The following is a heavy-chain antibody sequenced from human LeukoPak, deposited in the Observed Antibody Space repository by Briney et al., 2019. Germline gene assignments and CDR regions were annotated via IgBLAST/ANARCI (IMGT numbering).Heavy chain of an antibody. J-gene: IGHJ3*02. CDR3: ARDYEELLVNYAFDI. V-gene: IGHV3-72*01. CDR2: TRNKANRYTT. CDR1: GFTISDHY. Sequence: GGSLRLSCAASGFTISDHYMDWVRQAPGKGLEWVGRTRNKANRYTTEYAASVKGRFTISRDDSKNSLYLQMNSLKTDDTAVYYCARDYEELLVNYAFDIWGQGTMVTVSS. D-gene: IGHD2-15*01.